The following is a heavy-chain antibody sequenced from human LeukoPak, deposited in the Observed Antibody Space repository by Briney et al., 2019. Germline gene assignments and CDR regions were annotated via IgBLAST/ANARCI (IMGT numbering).Heavy chain of an antibody. CDR1: GYTFSSFS. V-gene: IGHV3-21*01. CDR3: ARLRRNSDSSGYYYYYDY. D-gene: IGHD3-22*01. CDR2: ISVRSNYI. Sequence: GGSLRLSCVASGYTFSSFSINWVRQAPGNGLEWGSSISVRSNYIYYADSVRRRFSISRDDARNSLYLQMDSMRGDDTAVYYCARLRRNSDSSGYYYYYDYWGQGTLVTVSS. J-gene: IGHJ4*02.